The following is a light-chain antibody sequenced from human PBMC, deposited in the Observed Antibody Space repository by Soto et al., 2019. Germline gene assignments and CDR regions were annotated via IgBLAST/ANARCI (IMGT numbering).Light chain of an antibody. CDR3: SSYRGRQTTL. J-gene: IGLJ2*01. CDR2: EVS. Sequence: QSALTQPASVSGSPGQSITISCTGTSSDIGSYHYVSWYQQYPGRAPKLIIYEVSNRPSGVSDRFSGSKSGNTASLTISGLQIDDEADYYCSSYRGRQTTLFGGGTKVTVL. CDR1: SSDIGSYHY. V-gene: IGLV2-14*01.